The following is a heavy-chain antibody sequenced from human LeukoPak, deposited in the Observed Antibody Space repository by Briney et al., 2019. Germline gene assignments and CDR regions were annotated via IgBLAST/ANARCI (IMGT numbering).Heavy chain of an antibody. D-gene: IGHD6-6*01. J-gene: IGHJ4*02. CDR2: IYYSGST. CDR3: AREWGSSSLIDY. V-gene: IGHV4-59*01. CDR1: GGSISSYY. Sequence: SETLSLTCIVSGGSISSYYWSWIRQPEGKGLEWMGYIYYSGSTNHNPALKSRVTISVHTSKNQFSVKLNSVTAADTAVYYCAREWGSSSLIDYWGQGTLVTVSS.